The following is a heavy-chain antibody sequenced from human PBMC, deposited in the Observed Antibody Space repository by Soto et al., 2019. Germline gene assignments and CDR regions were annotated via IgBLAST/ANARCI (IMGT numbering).Heavy chain of an antibody. Sequence: SVKVSCKASGGTFSSYTISWVRQAPGQGLEWMGRIIPILGIANYAQKFQGRVTITADKSTSTAYMELSSLRSEDTAVYYCARAPHIWGSYHTFDYWGQGTLLTVSS. CDR1: GGTFSSYT. CDR3: ARAPHIWGSYHTFDY. V-gene: IGHV1-69*02. CDR2: IIPILGIA. J-gene: IGHJ4*02. D-gene: IGHD3-16*02.